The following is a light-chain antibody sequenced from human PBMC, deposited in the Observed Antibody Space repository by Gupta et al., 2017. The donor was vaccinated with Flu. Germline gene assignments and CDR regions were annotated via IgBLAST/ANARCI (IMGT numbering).Light chain of an antibody. Sequence: EGATLSCRASQTISSRNLAWYQQKPGQPPRLLIYGASSRATGIPDRFSGSGSGTDFTLIISRLEPEDFAVYYCQQYGSSSYTFGQGTKLEIK. V-gene: IGKV3-20*01. CDR2: GAS. CDR3: QQYGSSSYT. J-gene: IGKJ2*01. CDR1: QTISSRN.